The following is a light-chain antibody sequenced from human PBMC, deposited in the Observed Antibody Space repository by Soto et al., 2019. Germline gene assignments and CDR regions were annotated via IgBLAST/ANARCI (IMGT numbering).Light chain of an antibody. CDR2: DAS. Sequence: IVLTQSPATLSLCPGEQGTLSYTASQIVSSYLAWYQQKPGQATRLLXXDASNRATGIAARFSGSGSGTGFALTISILGPEDYAVYYCQQHSNCPLSITFGQGTRLEIK. J-gene: IGKJ5*01. CDR3: QQHSNCPLSIT. CDR1: QIVSSY. V-gene: IGKV3-11*01.